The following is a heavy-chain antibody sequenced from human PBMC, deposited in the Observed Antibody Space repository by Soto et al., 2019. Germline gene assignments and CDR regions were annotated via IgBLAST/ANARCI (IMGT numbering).Heavy chain of an antibody. CDR2: ISYDGSNK. CDR1: GFTFSSYA. D-gene: IGHD1-26*01. V-gene: IGHV3-30-3*01. CDR3: ASSSGSYDYYYYYGMDV. Sequence: GGSLRLSCAASGFTFSSYAMHWVRQAPGKGLEWVAVISYDGSNKYYADSVKGRFTISRDNSKNTLYLQMNSLRAEDTAVYYCASSSGSYDYYYYYGMDVWGQGTTVTVSS. J-gene: IGHJ6*02.